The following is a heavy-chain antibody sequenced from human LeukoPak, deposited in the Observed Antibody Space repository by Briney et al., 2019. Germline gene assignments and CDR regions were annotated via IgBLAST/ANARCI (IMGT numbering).Heavy chain of an antibody. D-gene: IGHD3-22*01. CDR3: VVVVITWSYYFDY. V-gene: IGHV3-23*01. CDR2: ISGSGGST. J-gene: IGHJ4*02. Sequence: PGGSLRLSCAASGFTFSSYAMSWVRQAPGKGLEWVSAISGSGGSTYYADSVKGRFTISRDNSKNTLYLQMNSLRAEDTAVYYCVVVVITWSYYFDYWGQGTLVTVSS. CDR1: GFTFSSYA.